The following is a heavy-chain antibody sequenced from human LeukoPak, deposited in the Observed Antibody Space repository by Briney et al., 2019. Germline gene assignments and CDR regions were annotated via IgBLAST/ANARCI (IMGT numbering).Heavy chain of an antibody. CDR3: ATYGSGSYIY. Sequence: GRSLRLSCAASGFTFSSYAMHWVRQAPGKGLEWVAVISYDGSNKYYADSVKGRFTISRDNSKNTPYLQMNSLRAEDTAVYYCATYGSGSYIYWGQGTLVTVSS. CDR2: ISYDGSNK. D-gene: IGHD3-10*01. CDR1: GFTFSSYA. V-gene: IGHV3-30*04. J-gene: IGHJ4*02.